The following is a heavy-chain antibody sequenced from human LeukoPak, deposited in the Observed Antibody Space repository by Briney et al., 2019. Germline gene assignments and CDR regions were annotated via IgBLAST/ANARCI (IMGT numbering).Heavy chain of an antibody. Sequence: GRSLRLSCAASGFTFSSYGMHWVRQAPGKGLEWVAVILYDGSNKYYADSVKGRFTISRDNSKNTLYLQMNSLRAEDTAVYYCAKGDYYYYYMDVWGKGTTVTVSS. V-gene: IGHV3-33*06. CDR2: ILYDGSNK. J-gene: IGHJ6*03. CDR1: GFTFSSYG. CDR3: AKGDYYYYYMDV.